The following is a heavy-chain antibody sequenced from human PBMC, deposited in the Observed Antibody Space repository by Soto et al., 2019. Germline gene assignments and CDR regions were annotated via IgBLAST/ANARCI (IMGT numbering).Heavy chain of an antibody. V-gene: IGHV4-39*02. CDR2: IYYSGST. CDR1: GGSISSSSYC. CDR3: ARDRAYYESSGLYFDY. J-gene: IGHJ4*02. D-gene: IGHD3-22*01. Sequence: SETLSLTCTVSGGSISSSSYCWGWIRQPPGKGLEWIGSIYYSGSTYYNPSLKSRVTISVDTSKNQFSLKLSSVTAADTAVYYCARDRAYYESSGLYFDYWGQGTLVTV.